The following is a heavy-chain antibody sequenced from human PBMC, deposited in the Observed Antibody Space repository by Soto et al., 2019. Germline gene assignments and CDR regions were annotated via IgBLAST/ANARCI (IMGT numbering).Heavy chain of an antibody. J-gene: IGHJ6*02. V-gene: IGHV3-30-3*01. CDR3: ARDPNHNGSSWYWYYYYYYGMDV. Sequence: GGSLRLSCAASGFTFSSYAMHWVRQAPGKGLEWVAVISYDGSNKYYADSVKGRFTISRDNSKNTLYLQMNSLRAEDTAVYYCARDPNHNGSSWYWYYYYYYGMDVWGQGTTVTVSS. D-gene: IGHD6-13*01. CDR2: ISYDGSNK. CDR1: GFTFSSYA.